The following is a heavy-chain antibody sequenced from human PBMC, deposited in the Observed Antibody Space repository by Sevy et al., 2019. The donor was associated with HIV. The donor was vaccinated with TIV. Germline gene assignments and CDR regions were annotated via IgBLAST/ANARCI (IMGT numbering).Heavy chain of an antibody. CDR1: GFTFSNYW. V-gene: IGHV3-7*03. D-gene: IGHD2-2*01. CDR2: IKRDGSER. J-gene: IGHJ6*02. CDR3: ARDCSSTTCRWGLDV. Sequence: GGSLRLSCAASGFTFSNYWMTWVRQAPGKGLEWVANIKRDGSERYYVASVKGRFTISRDNAKNALYLQMNSLRADDTAVYYCARDCSSTTCRWGLDVWGQGTTVTVSS.